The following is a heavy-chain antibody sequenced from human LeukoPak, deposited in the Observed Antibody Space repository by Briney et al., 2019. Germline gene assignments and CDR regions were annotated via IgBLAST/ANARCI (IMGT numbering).Heavy chain of an antibody. CDR1: GGSFSGYY. CDR3: ARENIAAAGTNYYYYYMDV. Sequence: PSETLSLTCAVYGGSFSGYYWSWIRQPPGKGLEWIGEINHSGSTNYNPSLKSRVTISVDTSKNQFSLKLSSVTAADTAVYYCARENIAAAGTNYYYYYMDVRGKGTTVTVSS. J-gene: IGHJ6*03. D-gene: IGHD6-13*01. CDR2: INHSGST. V-gene: IGHV4-34*01.